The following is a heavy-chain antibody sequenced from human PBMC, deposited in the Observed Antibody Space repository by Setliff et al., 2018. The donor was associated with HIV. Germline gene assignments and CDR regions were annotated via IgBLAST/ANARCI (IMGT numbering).Heavy chain of an antibody. CDR3: ARGRDDAWELSDR. V-gene: IGHV4-59*11. D-gene: IGHD1-26*01. CDR2: IYYDRST. J-gene: IGHJ4*02. CDR1: GGSISLHY. Sequence: PSETLSLTCTISGGSISLHYWSRIRQPPGKGLEWIGTIYYDRSTIYDPSLRSRVTMSVDTSKNQFSVKLNSVTAADTAVYYCARGRDDAWELSDRWGQGTLVTVSS.